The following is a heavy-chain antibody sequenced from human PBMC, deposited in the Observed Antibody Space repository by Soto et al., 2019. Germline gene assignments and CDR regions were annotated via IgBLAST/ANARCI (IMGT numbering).Heavy chain of an antibody. J-gene: IGHJ5*02. V-gene: IGHV4-59*01. Sequence: SETLSLTCTVSGGSTSSYYWSWIRQPPGKGLEWIGYIYYSGSTNYNPSLKSRVTISVDTSKNQFSLKLSSVTAADTAVYYCARDRRIAAAGNVVRFDPWGQGTLVTVAS. CDR1: GGSTSSYY. D-gene: IGHD6-13*01. CDR3: ARDRRIAAAGNVVRFDP. CDR2: IYYSGST.